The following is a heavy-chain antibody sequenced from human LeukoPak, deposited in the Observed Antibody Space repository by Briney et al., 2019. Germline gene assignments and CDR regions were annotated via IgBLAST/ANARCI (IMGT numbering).Heavy chain of an antibody. Sequence: SETLSLTCTVSGGSISSADYYRSWIRQHPGKGLEWIGYISYRGTTNYNPSLKSRVTMSVDTSKNQFSLKLVSMTAADTAVYYCARGYRAPQTFYSYHFFDYWGQGTLVTVSS. D-gene: IGHD5-18*01. CDR1: GGSISSADYY. J-gene: IGHJ4*02. V-gene: IGHV4-31*03. CDR3: ARGYRAPQTFYSYHFFDY. CDR2: ISYRGTT.